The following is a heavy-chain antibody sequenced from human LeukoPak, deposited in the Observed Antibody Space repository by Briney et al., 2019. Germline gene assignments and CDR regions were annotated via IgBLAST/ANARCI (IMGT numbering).Heavy chain of an antibody. CDR2: IYYSGTT. Sequence: SETLSLTCTVSDGSISSYYWSWIRQPPGKGLEWIGYIYYSGTTNYNPSLKSRVTISVDTSKSQFSLRLNFMTAADTTVYYCARQSIRGQYLVHFDYWGQGTLVTVSS. J-gene: IGHJ4*02. CDR1: DGSISSYY. V-gene: IGHV4-59*08. D-gene: IGHD6-13*01. CDR3: ARQSIRGQYLVHFDY.